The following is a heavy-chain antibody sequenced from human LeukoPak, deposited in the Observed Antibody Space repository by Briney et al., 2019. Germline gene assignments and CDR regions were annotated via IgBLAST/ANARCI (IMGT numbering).Heavy chain of an antibody. D-gene: IGHD2-21*02. V-gene: IGHV4-59*08. J-gene: IGHJ1*01. Sequence: SETLSLICTVSGGAIDNYYWSWIRQPPGKGLEWIAYVYYSGTINYNPSLESRVTISVDTSKNQFSLRLTSVAAADTAVYYCARHGTAAGPFQLWGQGTLVTVSS. CDR2: VYYSGTI. CDR1: GGAIDNYY. CDR3: ARHGTAAGPFQL.